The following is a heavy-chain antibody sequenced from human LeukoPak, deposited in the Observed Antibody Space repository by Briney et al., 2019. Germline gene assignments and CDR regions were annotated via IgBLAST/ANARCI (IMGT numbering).Heavy chain of an antibody. Sequence: SETLSLTCTVSGGSIGSYYWSWIRQPPGKGLEWIGYIYYSGSTNYNPSLKSRVTISVDTSKNQFSLKLSSVTAADTAVYYCARGATGTFGYWGQGTLVTVSS. CDR1: GGSIGSYY. CDR2: IYYSGST. D-gene: IGHD1-1*01. CDR3: ARGATGTFGY. J-gene: IGHJ4*02. V-gene: IGHV4-59*01.